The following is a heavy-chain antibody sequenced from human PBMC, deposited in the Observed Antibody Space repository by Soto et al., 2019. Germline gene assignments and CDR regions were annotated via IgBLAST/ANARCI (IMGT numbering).Heavy chain of an antibody. V-gene: IGHV3-33*01. D-gene: IGHD2-15*01. CDR3: ARDMAHLVVYYYYGFDV. Sequence: GGSLRLSCAASGFSFSNYGMHWVRQAPGKGLEWVAGISYDGSDKYSADSVKGRFSISRDNSKNTLYLQMNSLRVEDTAVYYCARDMAHLVVYYYYGFDVWGQGTTVTVSS. CDR1: GFSFSNYG. J-gene: IGHJ6*02. CDR2: ISYDGSDK.